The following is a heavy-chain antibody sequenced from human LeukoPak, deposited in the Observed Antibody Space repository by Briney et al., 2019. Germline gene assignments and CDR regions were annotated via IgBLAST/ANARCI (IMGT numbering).Heavy chain of an antibody. D-gene: IGHD3-10*01. Sequence: GASVKVSCKASGYTFTGYYIHWVRQAPGQGLEWMGWINPNSGGTNYAQKFQGGVTMTRDTSISTAYMELSRLRSDDTAVYYCARDYSRRGSTNRLGGMDVWGQGTTVTVSS. CDR2: INPNSGGT. V-gene: IGHV1-2*02. CDR3: ARDYSRRGSTNRLGGMDV. CDR1: GYTFTGYY. J-gene: IGHJ6*02.